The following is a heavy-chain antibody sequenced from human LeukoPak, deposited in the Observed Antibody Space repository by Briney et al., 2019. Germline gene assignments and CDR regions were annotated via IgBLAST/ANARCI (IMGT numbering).Heavy chain of an antibody. Sequence: RGVSLRLSCAASGVTFSNYWMHWVRQAPGKGLVWVSRINSDGSSTTSADSVKGRFTISRDNAKNTLYLQMNSLRAEDTAVYYCAKGGATVIDYWGQGTLVTVSS. CDR1: GVTFSNYW. CDR3: AKGGATVIDY. V-gene: IGHV3-74*01. J-gene: IGHJ4*02. CDR2: INSDGSST. D-gene: IGHD4-17*01.